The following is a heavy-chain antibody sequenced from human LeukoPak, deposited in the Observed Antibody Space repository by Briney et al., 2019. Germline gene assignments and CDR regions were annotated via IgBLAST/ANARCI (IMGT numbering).Heavy chain of an antibody. CDR2: IYYSGST. J-gene: IGHJ6*02. V-gene: IGHV4-59*08. Sequence: SETLSLTCTVSGGSISSYYWSWIRQPPGKGLEWIGYIYYSGSTNYNPSLKSRVTISVDTSKNQFSLKLSSVTAADTAVYYCASLAPGPYYGVDVWGQGTTVTVSS. CDR3: ASLAPGPYYGVDV. CDR1: GGSISSYY.